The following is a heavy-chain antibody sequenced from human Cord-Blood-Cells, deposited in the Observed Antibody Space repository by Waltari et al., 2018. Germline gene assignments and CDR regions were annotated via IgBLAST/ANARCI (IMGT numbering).Heavy chain of an antibody. CDR1: GGPFSRYA. J-gene: IGHJ4*02. Sequence: QVQLVQSGAEVKKPGSSVKVSCKASGGPFSRYALSWVRQAPGQGLEWMGGIIPIFGTANYAQKFQGRVTITADESTSTAYMELSSLRSEDTAVYYCVGYCTNGVCPFDYWGQGTLVTVSS. D-gene: IGHD2-8*01. V-gene: IGHV1-69*12. CDR3: VGYCTNGVCPFDY. CDR2: IIPIFGTA.